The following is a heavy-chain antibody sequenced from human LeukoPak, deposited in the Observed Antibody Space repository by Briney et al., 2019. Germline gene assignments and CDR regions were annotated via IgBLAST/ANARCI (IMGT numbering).Heavy chain of an antibody. J-gene: IGHJ3*02. CDR2: MNPNSGNT. CDR1: GYTFTSYD. V-gene: IGHV1-8*01. D-gene: IGHD3-16*02. CDR3: ARVQYDYVWGSYPPPAFDI. Sequence: ASVKVSCKASGYTFTSYDINWVRQATGQGLEWMGWMNPNSGNTGYAQKFQGRVTMTRNTSISTAYMELSSLRSEDTAVYYCARVQYDYVWGSYPPPAFDIWGQGTMVTVSS.